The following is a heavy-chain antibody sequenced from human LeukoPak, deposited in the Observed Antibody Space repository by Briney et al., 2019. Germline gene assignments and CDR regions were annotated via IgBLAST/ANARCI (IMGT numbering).Heavy chain of an antibody. V-gene: IGHV3-30*04. Sequence: AGRSLRLSCAASGFTFSSYAMHWVRQAPGKGLEWVAVISYDGSNKYYADSVKGRFTISRDNSKNTLYLQMYSLRAEDTAVYYCARGGVVVPAAILYWGQGTLVTVSS. J-gene: IGHJ4*02. D-gene: IGHD2-2*01. CDR1: GFTFSSYA. CDR2: ISYDGSNK. CDR3: ARGGVVVPAAILY.